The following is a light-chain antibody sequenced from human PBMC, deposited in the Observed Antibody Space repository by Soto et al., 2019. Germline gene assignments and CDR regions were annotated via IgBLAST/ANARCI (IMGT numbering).Light chain of an antibody. V-gene: IGKV3-20*01. CDR2: GAS. Sequence: EIVLTQSPGTLSLSPGERATLSCRASQSVSRSYLAWYQQNPGQAPRLLIYGASSRATGIPDRFSGSGSGTDFTLTISRLEPEDFAVYYSQQYGSSPYTFGQGTKLEIK. CDR1: QSVSRSY. CDR3: QQYGSSPYT. J-gene: IGKJ2*01.